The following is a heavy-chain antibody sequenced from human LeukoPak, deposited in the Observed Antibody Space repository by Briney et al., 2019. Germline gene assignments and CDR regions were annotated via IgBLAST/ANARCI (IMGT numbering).Heavy chain of an antibody. J-gene: IGHJ3*02. CDR2: INTGNGNT. CDR3: AREALWFGHAFDI. Sequence: ASVKVSCKASGYTFTGYYIHWVRQAPGQRLEWMGWINTGNGNTKYSQKFQGRVTITRDTSASTAYKELSSLRSEDTAVYYCAREALWFGHAFDIWGQGTMVTVSS. D-gene: IGHD3-10*01. CDR1: GYTFTGYY. V-gene: IGHV1-3*04.